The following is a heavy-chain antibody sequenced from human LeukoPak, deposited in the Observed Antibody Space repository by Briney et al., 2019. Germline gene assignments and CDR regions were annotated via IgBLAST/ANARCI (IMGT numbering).Heavy chain of an antibody. Sequence: ASVKVSCKASGYTFISYGIRWVRQAPGQGLEWMGWISAYNGNTNYAQKLQGRVTMTTDTSTSTAYMELRSLRSDDTAVYYCARSYGDVNWFDPWGQGTLVTVSS. CDR1: GYTFISYG. D-gene: IGHD4-17*01. J-gene: IGHJ5*02. CDR2: ISAYNGNT. CDR3: ARSYGDVNWFDP. V-gene: IGHV1-18*01.